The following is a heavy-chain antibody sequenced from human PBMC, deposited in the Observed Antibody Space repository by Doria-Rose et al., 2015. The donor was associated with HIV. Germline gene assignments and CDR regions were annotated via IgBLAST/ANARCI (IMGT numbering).Heavy chain of an antibody. CDR2: INHSGST. CDR3: ARGLLRGGWNDVDYYYGMDV. Sequence: QVQLQESGAGLVKPSETPSLTCAVFGGSFSGYYWSWIRQPPGKGLEWIGEINHSGSTNYKTSLKSRVTIALVTSKNLFSLKLSSVTAADTAVYYCARGLLRGGWNDVDYYYGMDVWGQGTTVTVSS. J-gene: IGHJ6*02. V-gene: IGHV4-34*01. D-gene: IGHD1-1*01. CDR1: GGSFSGYY.